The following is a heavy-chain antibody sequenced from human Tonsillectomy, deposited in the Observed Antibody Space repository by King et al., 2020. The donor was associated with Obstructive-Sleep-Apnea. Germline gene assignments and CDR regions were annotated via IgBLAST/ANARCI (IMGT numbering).Heavy chain of an antibody. J-gene: IGHJ4*02. CDR2: IYYSGST. V-gene: IGHV4-39*07. Sequence: LQLQESGPGLVKPSETLSLTCSVSGGSMTSSSFYWGWIRQPPGKGLGWIGSIYYSGSTYYNPSLKSRVTISPDTSKNQFFLKLTSVTAADTAIYYCVRGLGGGPTSYLDHWGQGTLVTVSS. CDR3: VRGLGGGPTSYLDH. CDR1: GGSMTSSSFY. D-gene: IGHD1-26*01.